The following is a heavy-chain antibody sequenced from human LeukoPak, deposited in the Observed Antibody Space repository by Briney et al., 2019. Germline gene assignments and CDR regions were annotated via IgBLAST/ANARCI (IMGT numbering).Heavy chain of an antibody. D-gene: IGHD2-8*01. V-gene: IGHV3-48*01. J-gene: IGHJ4*02. Sequence: GGSLRLSCAASGFTFSSYSMNWIRQTPGKGLEWVSYIRSSPSVTYYADPVKGRFTISRDDAKNSLYLQMNSLRAEDTALYYCVRDHLYAFDYWGQGILVTVSS. CDR3: VRDHLYAFDY. CDR1: GFTFSSYS. CDR2: IRSSPSVT.